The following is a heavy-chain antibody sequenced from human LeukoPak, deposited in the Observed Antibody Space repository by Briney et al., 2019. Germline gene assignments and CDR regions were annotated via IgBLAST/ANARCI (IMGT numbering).Heavy chain of an antibody. Sequence: ASVKVSCKASGGTFSSYAISWVRQAPGQGLEWMGGIIPIFGTANYAQKFQGRVTITADESTSTAYMELSSLRSEDTAVYYCARDRHSGSYFHWFDPWGQGTLVTVSS. CDR1: GGTFSSYA. CDR3: ARDRHSGSYFHWFDP. V-gene: IGHV1-69*13. CDR2: IIPIFGTA. D-gene: IGHD1-26*01. J-gene: IGHJ5*02.